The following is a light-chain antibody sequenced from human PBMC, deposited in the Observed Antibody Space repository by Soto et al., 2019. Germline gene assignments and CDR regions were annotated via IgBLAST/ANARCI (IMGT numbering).Light chain of an antibody. CDR3: QQEYSALTWT. V-gene: IGKV4-1*01. Sequence: DIVMTQSPDSLAVSLGESATINCKSSQSVLYSSNNKNYLAWYQKKPGQPPKLLIYWASTRESGVPDRFSGSGYWTDFTLAISILQAEDVAFYYYQQEYSALTWTFVQGTKVKIK. CDR1: QSVLYSSNNKNY. J-gene: IGKJ1*01. CDR2: WAS.